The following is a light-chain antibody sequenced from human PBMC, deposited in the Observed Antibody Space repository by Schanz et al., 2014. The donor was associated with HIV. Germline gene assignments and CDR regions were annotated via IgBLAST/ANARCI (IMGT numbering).Light chain of an antibody. Sequence: EIVLTQSPATLSLSPGEGATLSCRASQSISTSLAWYQQIPGQAPRLLIYGASSRATGIPDRFSGSGSGTDFTLTISRLEPEDFAVYYCQQYNTWPLTFGGGTKVEIK. CDR2: GAS. CDR3: QQYNTWPLT. J-gene: IGKJ4*01. V-gene: IGKV3-11*01. CDR1: QSISTS.